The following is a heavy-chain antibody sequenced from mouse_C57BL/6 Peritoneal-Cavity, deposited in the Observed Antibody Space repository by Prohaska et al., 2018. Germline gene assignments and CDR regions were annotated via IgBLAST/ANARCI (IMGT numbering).Heavy chain of an antibody. J-gene: IGHJ4*01. CDR2: IYPSDSET. D-gene: IGHD2-1*01. CDR1: GYTFPSYW. CDR3: ACNYDAMDY. Sequence: QVQLQQPGAELVRPGSSVKLSCKASGYTFPSYWMDWVKQRPGQGLEWIGNIYPSDSETHYNQKFKDKATLTVDKSSSTAYMQLSSLTSEDSAVYYCACNYDAMDYWGQGTSVTVSS. V-gene: IGHV1-61*01.